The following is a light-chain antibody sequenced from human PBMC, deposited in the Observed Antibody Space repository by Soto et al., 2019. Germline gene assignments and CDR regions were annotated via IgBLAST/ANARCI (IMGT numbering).Light chain of an antibody. CDR3: QQGHNWPLT. Sequence: EIVMTQSPATLSVSPGERATLSCRASQSVSSSLAWYQQKPGQAPRLLIYAASTRATGIPARFSGSGSGTEFTLTISSLQSEDFAVYYCQQGHNWPLTFGQGTRLEI. CDR2: AAS. CDR1: QSVSSS. J-gene: IGKJ2*01. V-gene: IGKV3D-15*01.